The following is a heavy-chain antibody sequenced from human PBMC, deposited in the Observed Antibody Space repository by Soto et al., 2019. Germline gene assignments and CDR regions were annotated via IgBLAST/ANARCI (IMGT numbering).Heavy chain of an antibody. CDR2: MNPGSGDT. CDR3: ATMATFGSLSWFDP. Sequence: SVKVSCKASGYTFTNNDVSWVRQATGQGLEWMGWMNPGSGDTGYAQKFQGRVTMTRDISIATAYMELSSLRSDDTAIYYCATMATFGSLSWFDPWGQGTLVTVSS. J-gene: IGHJ5*02. CDR1: GYTFTNND. D-gene: IGHD3-10*01. V-gene: IGHV1-8*01.